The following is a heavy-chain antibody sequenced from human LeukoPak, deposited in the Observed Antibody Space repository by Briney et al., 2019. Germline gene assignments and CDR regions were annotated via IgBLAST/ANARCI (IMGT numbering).Heavy chain of an antibody. CDR3: ARVQGRYSYDY. V-gene: IGHV3-21*01. J-gene: IGHJ4*02. Sequence: GGSLRLSCAASGFTFSVYSMNWVRQAPGKGLEWVSTISSSSSYIYYADSVKGRFTISRDNAKNSLYLQMNSLRAEDTAVYYCARVQGRYSYDYWGQGTLVTVSS. D-gene: IGHD2-15*01. CDR2: ISSSSSYI. CDR1: GFTFSVYS.